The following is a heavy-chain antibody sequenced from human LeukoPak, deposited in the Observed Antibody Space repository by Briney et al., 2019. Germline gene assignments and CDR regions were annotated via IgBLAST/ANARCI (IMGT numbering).Heavy chain of an antibody. D-gene: IGHD5-12*01. CDR1: GGSINIGDFY. Sequence: PSETLSLTCTVSGGSINIGDFYWSWIRQPPGKGLEWIGYIYSDGSTHYTPSLRRRITISLDTSKNQFSLQLRSVTAADTAVYYCAAVDIVATIDYWGQGTLVTVSS. J-gene: IGHJ4*02. CDR3: AAVDIVATIDY. V-gene: IGHV4-30-4*01. CDR2: IYSDGST.